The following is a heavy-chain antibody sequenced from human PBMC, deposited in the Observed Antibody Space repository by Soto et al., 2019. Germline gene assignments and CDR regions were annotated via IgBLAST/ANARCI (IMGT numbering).Heavy chain of an antibody. J-gene: IGHJ5*02. CDR1: GGTFSSYT. V-gene: IGHV1-69*08. CDR2: IIPTLGIA. CDR3: ARDARSSFDWFDP. Sequence: QVQLVQSGAEVKKPGSSVKVSCKASGGTFSSYTISWVRQAPGQGLEWMGRIIPTLGIANYEQKFQGRVTITADKSTSTAYMELSSLRSEDTAVYYCARDARSSFDWFDPWGQGTLVTVSS.